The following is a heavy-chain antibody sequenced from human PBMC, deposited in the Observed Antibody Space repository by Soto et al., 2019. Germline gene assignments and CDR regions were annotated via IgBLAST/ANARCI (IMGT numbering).Heavy chain of an antibody. J-gene: IGHJ6*02. D-gene: IGHD3-3*01. Sequence: QVQLVQSGAEVKKPGASVKVSCKASGYTFTSYYMHWVRQAPGQGLEWMGIINPSGGSTSYAQKFQCRVTMTRDTSSSTVYMGLRSLRSEGTAVYYCAREWDFWSGSSDGMDVWGQGTTVTVSS. CDR3: AREWDFWSGSSDGMDV. V-gene: IGHV1-46*01. CDR1: GYTFTSYY. CDR2: INPSGGST.